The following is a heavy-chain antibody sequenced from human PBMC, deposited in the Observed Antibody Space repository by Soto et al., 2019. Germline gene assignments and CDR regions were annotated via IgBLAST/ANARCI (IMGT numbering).Heavy chain of an antibody. D-gene: IGHD3-10*01. J-gene: IGHJ4*02. V-gene: IGHV4-31*03. CDR3: ARTLLWFGELPYYFDY. CDR1: GGSISSGGYY. Sequence: PSETLSLTSTVSGGSISSGGYYWSWIRQHPGKGLEWIGYIYYSGSTYYNPSLKSRVTISVDTSKNQFSLKLSSVTAADTAVYYCARTLLWFGELPYYFDYWGQGTLVTVSS. CDR2: IYYSGST.